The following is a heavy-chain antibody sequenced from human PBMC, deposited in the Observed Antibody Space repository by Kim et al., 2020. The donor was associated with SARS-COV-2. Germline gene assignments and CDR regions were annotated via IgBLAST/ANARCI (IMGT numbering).Heavy chain of an antibody. D-gene: IGHD6-13*01. Sequence: SETLSLTCAVYGGSFSGYYWSWIRQPPGKGLEWIGEINHSGSTNYNPSLKSRVTISVDTSKNQFSLKLMSVTAADTAVYYCARGRYSSSWYGQKDYFDYWGQGSLVTVSS. J-gene: IGHJ4*02. CDR2: INHSGST. V-gene: IGHV4-34*01. CDR3: ARGRYSSSWYGQKDYFDY. CDR1: GGSFSGYY.